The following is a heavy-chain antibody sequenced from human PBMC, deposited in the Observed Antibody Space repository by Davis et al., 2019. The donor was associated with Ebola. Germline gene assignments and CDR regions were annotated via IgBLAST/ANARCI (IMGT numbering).Heavy chain of an antibody. J-gene: IGHJ6*02. CDR2: ISSSSSTI. D-gene: IGHD1-26*01. V-gene: IGHV3-48*02. CDR3: ARDGPVGAILYGMDV. CDR1: GFTFSSYS. Sequence: GESLKISCAASGFTFSSYSMNWVRQAPGKGLEWVSYISSSSSTIYYADSVKGRFTISSDNAKNSLYLQMNSLRDEDTAVYYCARDGPVGAILYGMDVWGQGTTVTVSS.